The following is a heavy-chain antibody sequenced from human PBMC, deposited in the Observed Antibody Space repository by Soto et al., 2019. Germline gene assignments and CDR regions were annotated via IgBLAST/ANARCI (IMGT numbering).Heavy chain of an antibody. Sequence: GGSLRLSCAASGFTFSAYWMHWVRQAPGKGLVWVSRTNTDGTATTYADSVEGRFTISRDNAKNMLYLQMNSLRAEDTAVYYCTRGHYYCMDVCCQGTTVTVSS. CDR2: TNTDGTAT. CDR3: TRGHYYCMDV. V-gene: IGHV3-74*03. CDR1: GFTFSAYW. J-gene: IGHJ6*02.